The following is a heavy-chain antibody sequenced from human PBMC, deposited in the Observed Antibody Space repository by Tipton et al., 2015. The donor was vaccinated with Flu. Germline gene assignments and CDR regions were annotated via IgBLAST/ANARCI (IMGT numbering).Heavy chain of an antibody. D-gene: IGHD3-22*01. V-gene: IGHV3-33*01. CDR1: GFTFSSYG. J-gene: IGHJ4*02. CDR3: ARGSYYDSSGYYYGDY. CDR2: IWYDGSNK. Sequence: SLRLSCAASGFTFSSYGMYWVRQAPGKGPEWVAVIWYDGSNKYYADSVKGRFTISRDNSKNTLYLQMNSLRAEDTAVYYCARGSYYDSSGYYYGDYWGQGTLVTVSS.